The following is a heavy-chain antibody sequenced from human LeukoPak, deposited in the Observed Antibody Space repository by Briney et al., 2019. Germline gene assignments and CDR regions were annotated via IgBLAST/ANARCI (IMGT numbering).Heavy chain of an antibody. V-gene: IGHV4-39*02. CDR2: IYYNGDI. J-gene: IGHJ4*02. Sequence: PSETLSLTCTVSGGSINNLCYYWAWIRQPPGKGLEWIGSIYYNGDIYYNPSLRRRVTQSVEASKYHFSLQLSFATAADTSVYYCERILYDCGGHSMDQWRQGTLVSVPS. CDR1: GGSINNLCYY. CDR3: ERILYDCGGHSMDQ. D-gene: IGHD4-23*01.